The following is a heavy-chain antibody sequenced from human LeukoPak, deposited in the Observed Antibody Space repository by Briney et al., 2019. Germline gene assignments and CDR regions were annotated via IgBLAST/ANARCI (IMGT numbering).Heavy chain of an antibody. CDR1: GFTFSSFG. J-gene: IGHJ4*02. Sequence: GGSLRLSCAASGFTFSSFGMHWVRQAPGKGLEWVAIISYDGSLKYYADSVKGPFTISRDNSKNTLYLQISSLRVEDTAVYYCAKETYDSSGYYFAYFDYWGQGTLVTVSA. CDR3: AKETYDSSGYYFAYFDY. CDR2: ISYDGSLK. D-gene: IGHD3-22*01. V-gene: IGHV3-30*18.